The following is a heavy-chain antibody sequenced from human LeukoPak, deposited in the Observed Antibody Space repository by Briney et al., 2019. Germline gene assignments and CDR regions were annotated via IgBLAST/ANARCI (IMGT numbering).Heavy chain of an antibody. J-gene: IGHJ3*02. CDR2: MYSSGST. Sequence: SETLSLTCTVSGVSISSGGYYWSWIRQHPGKGLEWIAYMYSSGSTYYNPSLKSRITISLDTSKTQFSLKLSSVTAADTAVYYCARTNPLAAAAGAFYIWGQGTMVTVSS. CDR1: GVSISSGGYY. V-gene: IGHV4-31*03. CDR3: ARTNPLAAAAGAFYI. D-gene: IGHD6-13*01.